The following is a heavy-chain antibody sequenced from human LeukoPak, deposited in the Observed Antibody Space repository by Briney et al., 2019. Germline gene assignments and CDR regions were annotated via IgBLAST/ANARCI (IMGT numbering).Heavy chain of an antibody. CDR1: GFTVSSNY. J-gene: IGHJ6*02. Sequence: GGSLRLSCAASGFTVSSNYMSWVRQAPGKGLEWVSVIYSGGSTYYADSVKGRFTISRDNSRNTLYLQMNSLRAEDTAVYYCARDIDRAVAPKVGYYYYGMDVWGQGTTVTVSS. D-gene: IGHD6-19*01. CDR3: ARDIDRAVAPKVGYYYYGMDV. CDR2: IYSGGST. V-gene: IGHV3-66*02.